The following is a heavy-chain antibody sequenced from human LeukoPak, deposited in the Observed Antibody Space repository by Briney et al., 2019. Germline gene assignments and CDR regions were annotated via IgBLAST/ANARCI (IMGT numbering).Heavy chain of an antibody. D-gene: IGHD2-2*01. CDR2: INPSGGST. J-gene: IGHJ4*02. CDR1: GYTFTSYY. V-gene: IGHV1-46*01. CDR3: ARTRPPRRDFDY. Sequence: ASVKVSCKASGYTFTSYYMHWVRQAPRQGLEWMGIINPSGGSTSYAQKFQGRVTMTRDMSTSTVYMEPSSLRSEDTAVYYCARTRPPRRDFDYWGQGTLVTVSS.